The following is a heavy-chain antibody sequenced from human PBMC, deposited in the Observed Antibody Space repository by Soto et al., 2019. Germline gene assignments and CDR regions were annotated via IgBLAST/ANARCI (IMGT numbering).Heavy chain of an antibody. V-gene: IGHV1-18*01. CDR1: GYTFTTYG. Sequence: QVQLVQSGAEVKKPGASVKVSCKASGYTFTTYGISWVRQAPGQGLEGVGWISAYSGNTKYAQKLQGRVTVTTDTSTSTAYMEVRSLRSDDTAVDYCARGRYGDYWGQGTLVTTSS. D-gene: IGHD4-17*01. J-gene: IGHJ4*02. CDR2: ISAYSGNT. CDR3: ARGRYGDY.